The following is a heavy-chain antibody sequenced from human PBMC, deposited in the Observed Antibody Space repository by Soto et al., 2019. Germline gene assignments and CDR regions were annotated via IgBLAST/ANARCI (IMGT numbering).Heavy chain of an antibody. J-gene: IGHJ4*02. Sequence: EVQLVESGGGLVRPGGSLRLSCAASGFTFSSYSMSWVRQAPGKGLEWVSYISSTSNTIYYADSVKGRFTISRDNAKNSLYLHMNSLSAEDTAVYYCARDRCCSGGICYRDLGYWGQGTLVTVSS. CDR3: ARDRCCSGGICYRDLGY. D-gene: IGHD2-15*01. CDR1: GFTFSSYS. V-gene: IGHV3-48*01. CDR2: ISSTSNTI.